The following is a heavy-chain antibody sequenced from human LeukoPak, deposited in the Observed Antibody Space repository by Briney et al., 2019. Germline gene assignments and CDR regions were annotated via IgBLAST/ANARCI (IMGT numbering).Heavy chain of an antibody. D-gene: IGHD6-19*01. CDR2: ISYDGSNK. CDR1: GFTFSSYG. Sequence: GGSLRLSCAASGFTFSSYGMHWVRQAPGKGLEWVAVISYDGSNKYYADSVKGRFTISRDNSKNTLYLQMNSLRAEDTAVYYCAREYIAVAGIFDYWGQGTLVTVSS. V-gene: IGHV3-30*19. CDR3: AREYIAVAGIFDY. J-gene: IGHJ4*02.